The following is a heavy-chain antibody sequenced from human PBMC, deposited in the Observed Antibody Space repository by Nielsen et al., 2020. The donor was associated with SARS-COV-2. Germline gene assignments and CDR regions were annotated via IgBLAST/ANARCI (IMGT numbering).Heavy chain of an antibody. V-gene: IGHV3-7*01. J-gene: IGHJ6*02. CDR2: ISPDGSDT. D-gene: IGHD3-3*01. Sequence: WIRQPPGKGLEWVANISPDGSDTYYVDSVKGRFTISRDSAKNSLYLQMNSLRAEDTAVYYCARARQDEELGFWSGYSYYYYYGMDVWGQGTTVTVSS. CDR3: ARARQDEELGFWSGYSYYYYYGMDV.